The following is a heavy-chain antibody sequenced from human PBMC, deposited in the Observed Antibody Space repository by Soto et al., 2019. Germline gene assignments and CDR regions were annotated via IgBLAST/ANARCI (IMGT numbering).Heavy chain of an antibody. CDR2: IIPIFGTA. J-gene: IGHJ4*02. Sequence: QVQLVQSGAEVKKPGSSVKVSGKASGGTFNSYAISWMRQAPGQGLEWMGGIIPIFGTADYAQKFQGRVTITAVESTSEAYMELSSLRFEDTAVYYCASHSDSGGYYYRGLDYWGQGTLVTVSS. V-gene: IGHV1-69*12. CDR3: ASHSDSGGYYYRGLDY. CDR1: GGTFNSYA. D-gene: IGHD3-22*01.